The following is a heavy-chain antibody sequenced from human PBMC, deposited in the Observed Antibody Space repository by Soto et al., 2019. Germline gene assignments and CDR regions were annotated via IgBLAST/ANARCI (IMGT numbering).Heavy chain of an antibody. Sequence: EXLSLTCTVTCDSINIRSYYLGLIRQPPGKGLEWIGSIYYSGRTYNNPSLRSRVSMSIDTSKDQFSLKLKSVTAADTALYFCARKRTSVVTQAYFDVWGPGSLVTVSS. D-gene: IGHD2-21*02. CDR1: CDSINIRSYY. CDR2: IYYSGRT. CDR3: ARKRTSVVTQAYFDV. J-gene: IGHJ4*02. V-gene: IGHV4-39*01.